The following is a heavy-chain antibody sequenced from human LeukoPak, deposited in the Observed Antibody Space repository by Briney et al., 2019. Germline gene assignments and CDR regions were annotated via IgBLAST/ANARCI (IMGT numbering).Heavy chain of an antibody. J-gene: IGHJ4*02. D-gene: IGHD5-12*01. CDR1: RFTFNSYA. CDR3: ARNENSGWGYFDY. Sequence: GGSLRLSCAASRFTFNSYAMSRVRQAPGKGLEWVSVIGGSNGITFYVGSVKGRFTISRDNSKDTLYLQMNSLRAEDTAVYYCARNENSGWGYFDYWGQGTLVTVSS. V-gene: IGHV3-23*01. CDR2: IGGSNGIT.